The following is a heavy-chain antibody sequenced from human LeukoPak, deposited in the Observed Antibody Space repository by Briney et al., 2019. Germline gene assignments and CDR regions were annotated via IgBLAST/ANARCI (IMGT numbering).Heavy chain of an antibody. CDR2: IIPIFGTA. J-gene: IGHJ4*02. V-gene: IGHV1-69*05. CDR1: GGTFSSYA. D-gene: IGHD3-22*01. Sequence: SVKVSCKASGGTFSSYAISWVRQAPGQGLEWMGGIIPIFGTANYAQKFQGRVTITTDESTSTAYMELSSLRSEDTAVYYCARDYYDSSGFDYWGQGTLVTVSS. CDR3: ARDYYDSSGFDY.